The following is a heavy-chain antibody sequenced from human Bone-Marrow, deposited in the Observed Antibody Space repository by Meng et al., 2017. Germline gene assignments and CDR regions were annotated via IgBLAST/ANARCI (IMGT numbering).Heavy chain of an antibody. CDR1: GFTFSSFW. CDR2: IKEDGSEE. Sequence: GESLKISCAASGFTFSSFWMSWVRQAPGKGLEWVANIKEDGSEEYYVDSVKGRFTISRDNAKNSLYLQMNSLRAEDTAVYYCLLFVRRASGWYYWGQGTLVTVSS. V-gene: IGHV3-7*01. CDR3: LLFVRRASGWYY. D-gene: IGHD2-15*01. J-gene: IGHJ4*02.